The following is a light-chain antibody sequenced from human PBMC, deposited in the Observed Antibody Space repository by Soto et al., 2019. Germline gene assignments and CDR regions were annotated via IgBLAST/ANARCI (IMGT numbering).Light chain of an antibody. Sequence: QPVLTQPPSVSWAPGQRVTISCTGSSSNIGAGYDVHWYQQLPGTAPKLLIYGNSNRPSGVPDRFSGSKSGTSASLAITGLQAEDEADYYCQSYDSSLSGVVFGGGTKLTVL. V-gene: IGLV1-40*01. CDR1: SSNIGAGYD. CDR3: QSYDSSLSGVV. J-gene: IGLJ2*01. CDR2: GNS.